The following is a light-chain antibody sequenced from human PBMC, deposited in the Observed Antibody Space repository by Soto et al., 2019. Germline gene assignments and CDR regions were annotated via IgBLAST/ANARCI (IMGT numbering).Light chain of an antibody. J-gene: IGLJ1*01. CDR2: DVG. V-gene: IGLV2-11*01. CDR3: CSYAGSYTRV. Sequence: QSALTQPRSVSGSTGQSVTISCTGTSSDFGGYNYVSWYQQHPGKAPKLMIYDVGKRPSGVPDRFSGSKSDNTASLTISGLQAEDEADYYCCSYAGSYTRVLGTGTKVTAL. CDR1: SSDFGGYNY.